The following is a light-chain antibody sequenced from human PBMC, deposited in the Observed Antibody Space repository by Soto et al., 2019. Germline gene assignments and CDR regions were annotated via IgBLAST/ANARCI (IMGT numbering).Light chain of an antibody. CDR3: QQYHNLWT. CDR1: ESVTNY. J-gene: IGKJ1*01. CDR2: DVS. Sequence: EIVLTQSPATLSLSPVERGTLSCRASESVTNYLAWYQQKPGQAPRLLVYDVSNRATGTPARFSGGGSGTDFTLTISNLEPEDFALYYCQQYHNLWTFGQGTKVDIK. V-gene: IGKV3-11*01.